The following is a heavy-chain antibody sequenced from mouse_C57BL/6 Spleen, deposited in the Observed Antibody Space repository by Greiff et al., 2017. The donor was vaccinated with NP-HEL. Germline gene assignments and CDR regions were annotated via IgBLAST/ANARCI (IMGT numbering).Heavy chain of an antibody. Sequence: QVQLKQPGTELVKPGASVKLSCKASGYTFPSYWMHWVKQRPGQGLEWIGNINPSNGGTNYNEKFKSKATLTVDKSSSTADMQLSSLTSEDSAVYYCARNDYDGRFAYWGQGTLVTVSA. CDR1: GYTFPSYW. V-gene: IGHV1-53*01. D-gene: IGHD2-4*01. CDR3: ARNDYDGRFAY. J-gene: IGHJ3*01. CDR2: INPSNGGT.